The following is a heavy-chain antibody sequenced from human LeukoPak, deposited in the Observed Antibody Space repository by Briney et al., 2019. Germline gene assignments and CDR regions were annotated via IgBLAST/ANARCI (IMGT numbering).Heavy chain of an antibody. Sequence: PGGSLRLSCAASGFTFSRYSMNWVRQAPGKGLEWVSSISPSSNYIYYADSVKGRFTISRDNAKTSLYLQMNSLRAEDTAVYYCARDLRHPVGGTSYWGQGTLVTVSS. J-gene: IGHJ4*02. D-gene: IGHD4-23*01. CDR3: ARDLRHPVGGTSY. CDR2: ISPSSNYI. V-gene: IGHV3-21*01. CDR1: GFTFSRYS.